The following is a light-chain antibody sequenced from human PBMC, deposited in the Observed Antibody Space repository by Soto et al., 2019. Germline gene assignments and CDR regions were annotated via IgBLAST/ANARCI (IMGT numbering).Light chain of an antibody. CDR1: RSFTKNN. J-gene: IGKJ5*01. CDR2: GAS. Sequence: EIVLTQSPGTLSLSPGERATLSCRSSRSFTKNNLNWYQQKPGQAPRLLIYGASIRATGIPDRFSGSGSETDFTLTISRLEPEDFALYYCQQYGSSAPITFGQGTRLEIK. V-gene: IGKV3-20*01. CDR3: QQYGSSAPIT.